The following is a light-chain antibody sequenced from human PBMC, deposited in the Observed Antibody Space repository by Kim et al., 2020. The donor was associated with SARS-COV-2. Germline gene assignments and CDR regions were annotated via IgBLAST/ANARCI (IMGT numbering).Light chain of an antibody. J-gene: IGLJ2*01. Sequence: QSALTQPASVSGSPGQSITISCAGTSTNVGDYNFVSWYQHHPGKAPKLMIYDVSKRPSGVSNRFSGSKSGNTASLTISGLQAEDEADYYCSSYTSISSVIFGGGTQLTV. CDR1: STNVGDYNF. CDR3: SSYTSISSVI. V-gene: IGLV2-14*03. CDR2: DVS.